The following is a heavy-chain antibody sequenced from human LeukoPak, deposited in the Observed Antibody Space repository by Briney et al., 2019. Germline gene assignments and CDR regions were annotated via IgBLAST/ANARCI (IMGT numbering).Heavy chain of an antibody. J-gene: IGHJ6*03. V-gene: IGHV4-38-2*02. CDR1: GYSISSGYY. CDR2: IYHSGST. Sequence: SETLSLTCTVSGYSISSGYYWGWIRQPPGKGLEWIGSIYHSGSTYYNPSLKSRVTISVDTSKNQFSLKLSSVTAADTAVYYCARDLQYYDSSGKTGYMDVWGKGTTVTVSS. D-gene: IGHD3-22*01. CDR3: ARDLQYYDSSGKTGYMDV.